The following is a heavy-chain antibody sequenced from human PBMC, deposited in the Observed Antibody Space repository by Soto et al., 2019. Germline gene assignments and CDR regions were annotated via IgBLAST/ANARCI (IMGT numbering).Heavy chain of an antibody. D-gene: IGHD6-19*01. CDR3: ARGSVAGKQRGDYYYMDV. Sequence: GESLKISCKGSGYSFTSYWIGWVRQMPGKGLEWMGIIYPGDSDTRYSPSFQGQVTISAVKSISTAYLQWSSLKASDTAMYYCARGSVAGKQRGDYYYMDVWGKGTTVTVSS. V-gene: IGHV5-51*01. CDR1: GYSFTSYW. CDR2: IYPGDSDT. J-gene: IGHJ6*03.